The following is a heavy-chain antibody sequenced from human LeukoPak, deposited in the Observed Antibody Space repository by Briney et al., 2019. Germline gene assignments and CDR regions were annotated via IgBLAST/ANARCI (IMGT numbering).Heavy chain of an antibody. J-gene: IGHJ5*02. CDR1: GGTFSGYA. Sequence: SVKVSCKASGGTFSGYAISWVRQAPGQGLEWMGGIIPIFGTANYAQKFQGRVTMTRGMSTSTDYMELSSLRSEDTAVYYCARDNSVEDTAWWFDPWGQGTLVTVSS. CDR2: IIPIFGTA. V-gene: IGHV1-69*05. CDR3: ARDNSVEDTAWWFDP. D-gene: IGHD4-23*01.